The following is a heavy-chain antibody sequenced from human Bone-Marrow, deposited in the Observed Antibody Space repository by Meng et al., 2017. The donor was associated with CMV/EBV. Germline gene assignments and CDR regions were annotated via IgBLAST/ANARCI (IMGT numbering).Heavy chain of an antibody. J-gene: IGHJ6*02. Sequence: SETLSLTCLVSARFITNTGYYWGWIRQPPGKGLEWIGSIYYSGSTYYNPSLKSRVTISVDTSKNQFTLKLSSVTAADTAVYYCARGDCSSTSCYPYYGMDVWGQGTTVTVSS. CDR2: IYYSGST. CDR1: ARFITNTGYY. CDR3: ARGDCSSTSCYPYYGMDV. D-gene: IGHD2-2*01. V-gene: IGHV4-39*06.